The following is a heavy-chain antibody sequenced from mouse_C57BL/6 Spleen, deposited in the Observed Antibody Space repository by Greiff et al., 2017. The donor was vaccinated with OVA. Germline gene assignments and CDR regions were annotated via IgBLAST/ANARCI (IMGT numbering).Heavy chain of an antibody. CDR1: GFTFSSYA. Sequence: EVQGVESGEGLVKPGGSLKLSCAASGFTFSSYAMSWVRQTPEKRLEWVAYISSGGDYIYYADTVKGRFTISRDNARNTLYLQMSSLKSEDTAMYYCTREGLDGNYPWFAYWGQGTLVTVSA. CDR2: ISSGGDYI. CDR3: TREGLDGNYPWFAY. D-gene: IGHD2-1*01. J-gene: IGHJ3*01. V-gene: IGHV5-9-1*02.